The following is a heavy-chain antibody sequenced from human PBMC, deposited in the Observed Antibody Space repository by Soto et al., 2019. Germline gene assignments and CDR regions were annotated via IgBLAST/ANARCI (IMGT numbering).Heavy chain of an antibody. CDR1: GFIFSGYV. CDR3: ARGQGAAIGDYYYHGMDV. V-gene: IGHV3-73*01. D-gene: IGHD2-2*02. J-gene: IGHJ6*02. Sequence: GGSLRLSCAASGFIFSGYVIHWVRQASGKGLEWVGRIRSRANNFATSSAASVKGRFTFSRDDSKNTAYLQMNTLKPEDTAVYYCARGQGAAIGDYYYHGMDVWGQGTTVTVSS. CDR2: IRSRANNFAT.